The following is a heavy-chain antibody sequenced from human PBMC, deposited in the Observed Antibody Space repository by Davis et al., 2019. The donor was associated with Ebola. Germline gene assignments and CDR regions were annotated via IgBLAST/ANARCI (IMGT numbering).Heavy chain of an antibody. CDR2: VSHSERER. Sequence: PGGSLRLSCGTSGFTLEKYGMHWVRQAPGKGLEWVAVVSHSERERFYADSVKGRFTISRDNSENTLYLQMSSLTVDDTAVYYCVRAVFHEVLDYWGQGTPVTVSS. CDR3: VRAVFHEVLDY. V-gene: IGHV3-30*19. J-gene: IGHJ4*02. D-gene: IGHD3-3*01. CDR1: GFTLEKYG.